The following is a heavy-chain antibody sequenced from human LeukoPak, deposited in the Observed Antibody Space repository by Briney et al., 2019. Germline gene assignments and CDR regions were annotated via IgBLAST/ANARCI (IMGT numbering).Heavy chain of an antibody. D-gene: IGHD1-26*01. J-gene: IGHJ5*02. Sequence: GGSLRLSCVASGFTFSSYAMSWIRQAPGKGLEWVSAISSGGGNTDYADSVKGRFIISRDNSKNTVFLQMNSLRAEDTGVYYCANRISGSSSWGQGTLVTVSS. CDR2: ISSGGGNT. CDR3: ANRISGSSS. CDR1: GFTFSSYA. V-gene: IGHV3-23*01.